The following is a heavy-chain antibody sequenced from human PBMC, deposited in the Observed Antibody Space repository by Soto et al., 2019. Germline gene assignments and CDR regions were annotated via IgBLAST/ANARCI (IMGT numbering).Heavy chain of an antibody. D-gene: IGHD2-21*02. CDR1: GGSISSYY. CDR2: IYYSGST. Sequence: SETLSLTCTVSGGSISSYYWSWILQPPWKGLEWIGYIYYSGSTNYNPSLKSRVTISVDTSKNQFSLKLSSVTAADTAVYYCARDCGGDCAFDYWGQGTLVTVSS. J-gene: IGHJ4*02. CDR3: ARDCGGDCAFDY. V-gene: IGHV4-59*12.